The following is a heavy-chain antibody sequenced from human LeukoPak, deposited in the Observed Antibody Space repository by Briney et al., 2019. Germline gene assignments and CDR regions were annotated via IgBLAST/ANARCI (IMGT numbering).Heavy chain of an antibody. CDR3: AIDGDGYHN. CDR2: IKEDGSAQ. J-gene: IGHJ4*02. Sequence: PGGSLRLSCVASGFTFSRDWMSWVRQAPGKGLEWVANIKEDGSAQYYADSVKGRFTISRDNTKNSLYLQMNSLTAEDTAMYYCAIDGDGYHNWGQGALVTVSS. CDR1: GFTFSRDW. V-gene: IGHV3-7*01. D-gene: IGHD3-9*01.